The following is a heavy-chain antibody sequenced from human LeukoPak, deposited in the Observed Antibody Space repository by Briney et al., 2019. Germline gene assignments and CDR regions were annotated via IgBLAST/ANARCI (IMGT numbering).Heavy chain of an antibody. Sequence: SETLSLTCAVYGGSFSGYYWSWIRQPPGKGLEWIGEINHSGSTNYNPSLKSRVTISVDTSKNQFSLKLSSVTAADTAVYYCARAPRVVLDFDYWGQGTLVTVSS. CDR3: ARAPRVVLDFDY. V-gene: IGHV4-34*01. CDR1: GGSFSGYY. J-gene: IGHJ4*02. CDR2: INHSGST. D-gene: IGHD3-3*01.